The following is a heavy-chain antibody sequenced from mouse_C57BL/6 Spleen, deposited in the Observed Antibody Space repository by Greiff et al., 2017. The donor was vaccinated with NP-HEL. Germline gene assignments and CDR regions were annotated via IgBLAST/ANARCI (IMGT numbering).Heavy chain of an antibody. CDR3: ARNYGSSDWYFDV. Sequence: VQLQQSGGGLVKPGGSLKLSCAASGFTFSDYGMHWVRQAPEKGLEWVAYISSGSSTTYYAATVKGRSTISRDNAKNTLFLQMTSLRSEDTAVYYCARNYGSSDWYFDVWGKGTTVTVSS. J-gene: IGHJ1*03. CDR1: GFTFSDYG. V-gene: IGHV5-17*01. D-gene: IGHD1-1*01. CDR2: ISSGSSTT.